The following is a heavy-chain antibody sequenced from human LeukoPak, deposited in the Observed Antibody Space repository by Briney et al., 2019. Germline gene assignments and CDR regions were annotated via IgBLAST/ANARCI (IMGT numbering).Heavy chain of an antibody. CDR2: IYYSGST. Sequence: SETLSLTCTVSGGSISSSSYYWGWIRQPPGKGLEWIGSIYYSGSTYYNPSLKSRVTISVDTSKNQFSLKLSSVTAADTAVYYCARDRGYSASDYWGQGTLVTVSS. CDR3: ARDRGYSASDY. D-gene: IGHD5-18*01. V-gene: IGHV4-39*07. J-gene: IGHJ4*02. CDR1: GGSISSSSYY.